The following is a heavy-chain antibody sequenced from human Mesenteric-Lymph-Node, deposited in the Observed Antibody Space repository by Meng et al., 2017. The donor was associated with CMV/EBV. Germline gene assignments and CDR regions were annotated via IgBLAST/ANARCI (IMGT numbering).Heavy chain of an antibody. Sequence: QLQLQXSGPGLVKPSETLSLTCTVSGGSISSSSYYWGWIRQPPGKGLEWIGSIYYSGSTYYNPSLKSRVXISVDTSKNQFSLKLSSVXAADTAVYYCARXHYYGSGSSPWFDPWGQGTLVTVSS. CDR3: ARXHYYGSGSSPWFDP. J-gene: IGHJ5*02. CDR2: IYYSGST. CDR1: GGSISSSSYY. V-gene: IGHV4-39*01. D-gene: IGHD3-10*01.